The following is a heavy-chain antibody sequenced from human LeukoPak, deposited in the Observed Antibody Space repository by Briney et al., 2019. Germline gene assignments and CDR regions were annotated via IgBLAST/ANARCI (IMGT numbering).Heavy chain of an antibody. CDR1: GGTFSSYA. CDR2: IIPIFGTA. CDR3: ARGPRGYSGYLDY. D-gene: IGHD5-12*01. J-gene: IGHJ4*02. V-gene: IGHV1-69*05. Sequence: GGSVKLSCTASGGTFSSYAMSWVRQAPGQGLEWMGGIIPIFGTANYAQNFQGRVTITTDDSTSTAYMEMSSLRAEDTAVYYCARGPRGYSGYLDYWGQGTLVTVSS.